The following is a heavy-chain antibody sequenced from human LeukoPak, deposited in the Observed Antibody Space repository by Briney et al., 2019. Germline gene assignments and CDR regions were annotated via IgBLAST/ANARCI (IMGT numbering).Heavy chain of an antibody. D-gene: IGHD6-13*01. J-gene: IGHJ4*01. CDR3: AKESAAAGYFDY. CDR1: GFTFSSYV. V-gene: IGHV3-23*01. Sequence: GGSLRLSCAASGFTFSSYVMSWVRQAPGKGLEWVSVISKSGDFTYYADSVKGRFTISRDSSKNTLNLQMNSLRAEDTAVYYCAKESAAAGYFDYWGLGTLVTVSS. CDR2: ISKSGDFT.